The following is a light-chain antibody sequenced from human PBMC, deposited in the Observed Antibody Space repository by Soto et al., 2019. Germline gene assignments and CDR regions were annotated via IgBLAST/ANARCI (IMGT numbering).Light chain of an antibody. V-gene: IGKV1-39*01. CDR3: QQYYSYPLT. Sequence: DIQMTQSPSSLSASVGDSVTLTCRASQSISSYLNWYQQKPGKAPKLLIYAAPSLQSGVPSRFSGSGSGTDFTLTISCLQSEDFATYYCQQYYSYPLTFGQGTRL. J-gene: IGKJ5*01. CDR1: QSISSY. CDR2: AAP.